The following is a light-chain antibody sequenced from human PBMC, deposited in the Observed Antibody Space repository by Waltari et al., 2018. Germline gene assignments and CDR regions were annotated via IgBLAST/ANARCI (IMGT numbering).Light chain of an antibody. V-gene: IGKV3-15*01. Sequence: IPLTQSPPTLPAPPGERATLSCRASRSVGTNLAWYQQKRGQAPRLLIYGASSRATGTPDRFTGSGSGTDFTLTISSLQSEDFALYFCQQYNGWRTFGQGTTVDMK. CDR3: QQYNGWRT. CDR2: GAS. J-gene: IGKJ1*01. CDR1: RSVGTN.